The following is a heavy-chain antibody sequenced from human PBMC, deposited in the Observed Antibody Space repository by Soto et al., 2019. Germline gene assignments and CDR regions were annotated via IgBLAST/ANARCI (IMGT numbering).Heavy chain of an antibody. Sequence: PGVSLRLSCAASGFTFTRYSMNWVRQAPGKGLEWVSSISSTTNYIYYGDSMKGRFTISRDNAKNSLYLEMNSLRAEDTVVYYCARESEDLTSNFDYWGQGTMVTVSS. CDR1: GFTFTRYS. J-gene: IGHJ4*02. CDR3: ARESEDLTSNFDY. V-gene: IGHV3-21*06. CDR2: ISSTTNYI.